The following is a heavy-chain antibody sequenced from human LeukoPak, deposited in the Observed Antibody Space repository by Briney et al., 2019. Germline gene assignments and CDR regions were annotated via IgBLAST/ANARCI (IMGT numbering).Heavy chain of an antibody. V-gene: IGHV4-4*07. J-gene: IGHJ6*03. CDR1: GGSITNFF. D-gene: IGHD2-21*01. CDR3: ARSALFNYFYMDV. CDR2: IYASGSI. Sequence: PSETLSLTCSVSGGSITNFFWTWIRQPAGKGLEYIGRIYASGSIDYNPSLKSRVTMSVDTSNNQFSLNLTSVTAADTALYFCARSALFNYFYMDVWAKGTSVTVSS.